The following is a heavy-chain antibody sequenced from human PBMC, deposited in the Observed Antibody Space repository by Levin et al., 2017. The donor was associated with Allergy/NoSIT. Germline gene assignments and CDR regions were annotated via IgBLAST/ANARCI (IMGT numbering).Heavy chain of an antibody. CDR3: ARGGLSILATILDH. D-gene: IGHD5-12*01. V-gene: IGHV3-30*14. J-gene: IGHJ4*02. CDR1: GFTFNNYA. Sequence: GGSLRLSCAASGFTFNNYALYWVRQATGKGLEWVAVMSYDGSNKYYADSVKGRFTISRDNSKNTLYLQINSLRADDTAVYYCARGGLSILATILDHWGQGTLVTVSS. CDR2: MSYDGSNK.